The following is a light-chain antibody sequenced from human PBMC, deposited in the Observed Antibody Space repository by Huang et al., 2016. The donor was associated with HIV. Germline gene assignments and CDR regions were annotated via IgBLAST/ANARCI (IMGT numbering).Light chain of an antibody. J-gene: IGKJ2*01. CDR3: QQYGSSPYT. CDR2: GAS. CDR1: QTISSDY. V-gene: IGKV3-20*01. Sequence: ENVLTQSPGTLSWSPGERATLSCRATQTISSDYLAWFQQKPGQAPRLLISGASTRATDIPDRFSGSGSGTDFTLTISRLEPEDFALYYCQQYGSSPYTFGRGTRLEI.